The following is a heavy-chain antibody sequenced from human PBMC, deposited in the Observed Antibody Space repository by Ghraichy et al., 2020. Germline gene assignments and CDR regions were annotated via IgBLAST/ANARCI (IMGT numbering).Heavy chain of an antibody. V-gene: IGHV6-1*01. J-gene: IGHJ1*01. Sequence: SQTLSLTCAISGDSVSSNSAAWNWIRQSPSRGLEWLGRTYYRSKWYNDYAVSVKSRITINPDTSKNQFSLQLNSVTPEDTAVYYCARDGSGCSGGSCYFVYFQHWGQGTLVTVYS. CDR1: GDSVSSNSAA. CDR3: ARDGSGCSGGSCYFVYFQH. CDR2: TYYRSKWYN. D-gene: IGHD2-15*01.